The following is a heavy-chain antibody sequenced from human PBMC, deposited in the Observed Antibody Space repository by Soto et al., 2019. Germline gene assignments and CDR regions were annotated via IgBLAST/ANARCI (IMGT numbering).Heavy chain of an antibody. CDR1: GYTFTSYH. Sequence: QVQLVQSGAEVKKPGASVKVSCKTSGYTFTSYHISWVRQAPGQGLEWMGWISAYNTNTNYAQKFQGRVTMTTDTLTGTAYMELGRLGSGHPAVKYCAGDTPPNEYLGQGTLVTVSS. J-gene: IGHJ4*02. V-gene: IGHV1-18*01. CDR3: AGDTPPNEY. D-gene: IGHD1-1*01. CDR2: ISAYNTNT.